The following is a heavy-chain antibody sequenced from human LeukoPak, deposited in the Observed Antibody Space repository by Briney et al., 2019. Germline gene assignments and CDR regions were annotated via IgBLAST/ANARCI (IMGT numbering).Heavy chain of an antibody. Sequence: GGSLRLSCAASGFTVSTNYMIWVRQAPGKGLEWVSVIYSGGSTYYADSVKGRFTISRDNSKNTLYLQMNSLRAEDTAVYYCARAYPSGYYYYGMDVWGQGTTVTVSS. J-gene: IGHJ6*02. V-gene: IGHV3-66*01. D-gene: IGHD2-15*01. CDR2: IYSGGST. CDR1: GFTVSTNY. CDR3: ARAYPSGYYYYGMDV.